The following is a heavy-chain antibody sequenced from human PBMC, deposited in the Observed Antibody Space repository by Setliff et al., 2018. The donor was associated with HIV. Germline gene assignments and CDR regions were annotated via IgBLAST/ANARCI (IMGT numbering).Heavy chain of an antibody. D-gene: IGHD2-15*01. CDR3: ARHSFPFGGKGVDY. J-gene: IGHJ4*02. CDR1: GYSINSGYY. V-gene: IGHV4-38-2*01. Sequence: TSETLSLTCAVSGYSINSGYYWGWIRQPPGKGLEWIGTIYHSGSTYYNPSLKSRVTISVDMSKNQFSLRLSSVTAADTAVYYCARHSFPFGGKGVDYWGQGTLVTVS. CDR2: IYHSGST.